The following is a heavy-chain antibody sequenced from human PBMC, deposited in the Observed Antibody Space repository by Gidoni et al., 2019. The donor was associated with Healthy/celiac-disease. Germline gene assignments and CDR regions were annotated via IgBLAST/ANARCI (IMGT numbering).Heavy chain of an antibody. CDR1: GFTFSSYA. J-gene: IGHJ4*02. V-gene: IGHV3-23*01. CDR2: ISGSGGST. D-gene: IGHD6-19*01. CDR3: AKDWGWAHSSGWLGFFDY. Sequence: EVQLLESGGGLVPPGGSLRLSFAASGFTFSSYAMSWVRQAPGKGLEWVSAISGSGGSTYYADAVKGRFTISRDNSKNTLYLQMNSLRAEDTAVYYCAKDWGWAHSSGWLGFFDYWGQGTLVTVSS.